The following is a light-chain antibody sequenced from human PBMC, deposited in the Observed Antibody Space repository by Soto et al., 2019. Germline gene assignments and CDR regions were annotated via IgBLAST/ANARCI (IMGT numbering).Light chain of an antibody. CDR1: QSVSSY. J-gene: IGKJ5*01. V-gene: IGKV3-20*01. CDR2: DAS. CDR3: QQYGSSVT. Sequence: EIVLTQSPATLSLSPGERATLSCRASQSVSSYLAWYQQKPGQAPRLLIYDASNRATDTPDRFSGSGSGADFSLTISRLEPEDFAVYYCQQYGSSVTFGQGTRLEIK.